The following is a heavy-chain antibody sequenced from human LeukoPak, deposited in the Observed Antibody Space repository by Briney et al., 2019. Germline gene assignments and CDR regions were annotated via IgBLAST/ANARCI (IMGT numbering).Heavy chain of an antibody. CDR2: IYYSGST. Sequence: SETLSLTCTASGGSISSYYWSWIRQPPGKGLEWFGYIYYSGSTNYNPSLKSRVTISVDTSKNQLSLQLSSLTAADTAVYYCARHGSGSYGVDYWGQGTLVTVSS. CDR3: ARHGSGSYGVDY. V-gene: IGHV4-59*08. D-gene: IGHD1-26*01. CDR1: GGSISSYY. J-gene: IGHJ4*02.